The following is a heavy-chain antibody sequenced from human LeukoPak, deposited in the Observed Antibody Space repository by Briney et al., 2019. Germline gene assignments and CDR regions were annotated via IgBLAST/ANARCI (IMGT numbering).Heavy chain of an antibody. D-gene: IGHD2-15*01. CDR2: IIPIFGTA. Sequence: SVKVSCKASGGTFSSYAISWVRQTPGQGLEWMGGIIPIFGTANYAQKFQGRVTITADESTSTAYMELSSLRSEDTAVYYCARDRDCSGGSCYPGPYYYGMDVWGQGTTVTVSS. CDR3: ARDRDCSGGSCYPGPYYYGMDV. V-gene: IGHV1-69*13. CDR1: GGTFSSYA. J-gene: IGHJ6*02.